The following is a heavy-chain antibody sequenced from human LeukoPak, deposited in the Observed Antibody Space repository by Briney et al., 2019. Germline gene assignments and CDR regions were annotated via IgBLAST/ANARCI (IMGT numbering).Heavy chain of an antibody. Sequence: SETLSLTCTVSGGSISSYYWSWIRQPPGQGLEWIGYIYTSGSTNYNPSLKSRVTISVDTSKNPFSLKLSSVTAADTAVYYCATTSIAARRGFMDVWGKGTTVTVSS. V-gene: IGHV4-4*09. CDR2: IYTSGST. CDR3: ATTSIAARRGFMDV. J-gene: IGHJ6*04. D-gene: IGHD6-6*01. CDR1: GGSISSYY.